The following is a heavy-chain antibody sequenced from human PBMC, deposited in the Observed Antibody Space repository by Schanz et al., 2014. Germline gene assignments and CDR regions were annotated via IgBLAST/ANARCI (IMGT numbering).Heavy chain of an antibody. Sequence: EVQLVESGGGLVQPGGSLRLSCAASGFTFSTSTMHWVRQAPGKGLEYVSSISSKGDMTFYGNSVKGRFTISRDNSKNTLYLQLGSLSAEDTAVCFCARDNRYYLFDYWGQGALXTVSS. V-gene: IGHV3-64*01. CDR1: GFTFSTST. J-gene: IGHJ4*02. D-gene: IGHD3-16*02. CDR3: ARDNRYYLFDY. CDR2: ISSKGDMT.